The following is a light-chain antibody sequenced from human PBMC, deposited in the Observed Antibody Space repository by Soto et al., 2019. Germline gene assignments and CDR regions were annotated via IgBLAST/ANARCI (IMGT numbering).Light chain of an antibody. CDR1: QGFSSA. Sequence: AIQLTQSPSSLSASVGDRVTITCRASQGFSSALAWYQHKPGKAPNLLIYAASSLKSGVPARFSGSGSGTDFTLTISSLQPEDVATYYCQHCAGYPLTFGGGTTVEIK. J-gene: IGKJ4*01. V-gene: IGKV1-13*02. CDR3: QHCAGYPLT. CDR2: AAS.